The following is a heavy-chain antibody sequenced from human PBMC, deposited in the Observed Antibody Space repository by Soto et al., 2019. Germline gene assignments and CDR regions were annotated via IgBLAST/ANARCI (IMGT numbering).Heavy chain of an antibody. D-gene: IGHD6-13*01. V-gene: IGHV4-59*01. CDR3: ARAIAAAGKGRYFDL. J-gene: IGHJ2*01. CDR2: IYYSGST. Sequence: QVQLQESGPGLVKPSETLSLTCTVSGGSISSYYWSWIRQPPGKGLEWIGYIYYSGSTNYNPSLKRRVTISVDTSKNQCSLKLIFVTAADTAVYYCARAIAAAGKGRYFDLWGRGTLVTVSS. CDR1: GGSISSYY.